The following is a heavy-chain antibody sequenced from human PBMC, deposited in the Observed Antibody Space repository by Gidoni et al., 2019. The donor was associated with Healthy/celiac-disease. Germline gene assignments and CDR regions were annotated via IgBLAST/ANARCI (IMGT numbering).Heavy chain of an antibody. Sequence: EVQLVQSGAEVKKPGESLKISCKGSGYSFTSYWIGWVRQMPGKGLEWMGIIYPGDSDTRYSPSFQGQVTISADKSISTAYLQWSSLKASDTAMYYCARQGELYYYGSGDPNNWFDPWGQGTLVTVSS. CDR1: GYSFTSYW. D-gene: IGHD3-10*01. V-gene: IGHV5-51*01. CDR3: ARQGELYYYGSGDPNNWFDP. CDR2: IYPGDSDT. J-gene: IGHJ5*02.